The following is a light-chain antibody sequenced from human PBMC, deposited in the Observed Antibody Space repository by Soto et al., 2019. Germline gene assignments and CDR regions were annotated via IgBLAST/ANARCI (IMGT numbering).Light chain of an antibody. CDR3: QQYDNLSYT. CDR1: RDISNY. V-gene: IGKV1-33*01. CDR2: DAS. Sequence: IQMTQSPSSLSASVGDRVTITCQASRDISNYLNWYQQKPGKAPKLLIYDASNLETGVPSRFSGSGSGTDFTFTISSLQPEDIATYYCQQYDNLSYTFGQGTKVDIK. J-gene: IGKJ2*01.